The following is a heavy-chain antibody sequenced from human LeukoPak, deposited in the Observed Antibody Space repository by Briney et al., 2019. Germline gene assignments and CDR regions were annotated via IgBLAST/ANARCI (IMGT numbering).Heavy chain of an antibody. D-gene: IGHD6-13*01. V-gene: IGHV4-39*01. Sequence: SETPSLTCTVSGGSISSSSYYWGWIRQPPGKGLEWIGSIYYSGSTYYNPSLKSRVTISVDTSKNQFSLKLSSVTAADTAVYYCAKQGIAAAGTYFDLWGRGTLVTVSS. CDR2: IYYSGST. J-gene: IGHJ2*01. CDR1: GGSISSSSYY. CDR3: AKQGIAAAGTYFDL.